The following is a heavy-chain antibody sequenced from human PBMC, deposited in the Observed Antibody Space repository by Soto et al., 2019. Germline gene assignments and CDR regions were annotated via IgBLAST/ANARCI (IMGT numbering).Heavy chain of an antibody. Sequence: GASVKVSCKASGGTYSSNTISWVRHDPGQGLEWMGRIIPILGIANYAQKFQGRVTITADKSTSTAYMELSSLRSEDTAGYYCARSGYCSSTSCSRHDAFDIWGQGTMVNRLL. CDR1: GGTYSSNT. D-gene: IGHD2-2*01. CDR3: ARSGYCSSTSCSRHDAFDI. CDR2: IIPILGIA. V-gene: IGHV1-69*02. J-gene: IGHJ3*02.